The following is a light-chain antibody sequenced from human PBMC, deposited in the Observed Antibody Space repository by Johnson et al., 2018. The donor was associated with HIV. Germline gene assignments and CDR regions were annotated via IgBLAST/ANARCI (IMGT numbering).Light chain of an antibody. Sequence: QPVLTQPPSVSAAPGQKVTISCSGSSSNIGNSYVSWYQQLPGTAPKLLIYDNNKRPSGIPDRFSGSKSGTSATLGITGLQTGDEADYYCGTWDSSLSAGVFGTGTKVTV. CDR2: DNN. CDR3: GTWDSSLSAGV. V-gene: IGLV1-51*01. J-gene: IGLJ1*01. CDR1: SSNIGNSY.